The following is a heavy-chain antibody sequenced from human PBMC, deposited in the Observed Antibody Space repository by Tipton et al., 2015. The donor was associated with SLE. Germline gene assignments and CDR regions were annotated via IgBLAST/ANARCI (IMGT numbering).Heavy chain of an antibody. CDR1: GGSITSSSYY. CDR3: ASADSSGYSPFDY. Sequence: GLVKPSETLSLTCGVYGGSITSSSYYWAWIRQSPGEGVEWIGEIYYRGSTNYNPSLKSRVTISVDTSKNQFSLKLKSVTAADTAVYYCASADSSGYSPFDYWGQGTLVTVSS. D-gene: IGHD3-22*01. J-gene: IGHJ4*02. V-gene: IGHV4-39*07. CDR2: IYYRGST.